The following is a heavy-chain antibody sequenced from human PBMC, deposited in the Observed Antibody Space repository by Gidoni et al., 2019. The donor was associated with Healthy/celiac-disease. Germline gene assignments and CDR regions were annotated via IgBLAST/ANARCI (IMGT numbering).Heavy chain of an antibody. CDR3: ARVGYTGTWEYFDY. CDR1: GGSISSSSSY. CDR2: IYYSGST. V-gene: IGHV4-39*07. J-gene: IGHJ4*02. Sequence: QLQLQESGPGLVKPSETLSLTCTVSGGSISSSSSYWGWIRQPPGNGLELIGSIYYSGSTYYNPSLKSRVTISVDTSKNQFSLKLSSVTAADTAVYYCARVGYTGTWEYFDYWGQGTLVTVSS. D-gene: IGHD1-26*01.